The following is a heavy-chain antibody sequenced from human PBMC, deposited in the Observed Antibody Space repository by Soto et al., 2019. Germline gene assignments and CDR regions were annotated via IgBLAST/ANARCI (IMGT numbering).Heavy chain of an antibody. CDR2: IYTAGGT. V-gene: IGHV3-53*02. J-gene: IGHJ5*02. CDR3: ARALPVAKGGFDP. CDR1: GFTVSNTY. Sequence: EVQLVETGGGLIQPGGSLRLSCAASGFTVSNTYMTWVRQPPGKGLECVSVIYTAGGTNYADSVKGRFIISRDNSKNTLYLQVNSLGAEDRAVDYCARALPVAKGGFDPWGQGTLVTVSS. D-gene: IGHD2-2*01.